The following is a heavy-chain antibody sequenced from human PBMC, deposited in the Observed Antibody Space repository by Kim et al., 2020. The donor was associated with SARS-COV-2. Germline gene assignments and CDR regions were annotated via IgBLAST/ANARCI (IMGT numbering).Heavy chain of an antibody. V-gene: IGHV3-33*06. CDR3: AKEGGGYSYGPNDYYYYG. D-gene: IGHD5-18*01. J-gene: IGHJ6*01. Sequence: GGSLRLSCAASGFTFSSYAMHWVRQAPGKGLEWVAVIWYDGSNKYYADSVKGRFTISRDNSKNTLYLQMNSLRAEDTAVYYCAKEGGGYSYGPNDYYYYG. CDR2: IWYDGSNK. CDR1: GFTFSSYA.